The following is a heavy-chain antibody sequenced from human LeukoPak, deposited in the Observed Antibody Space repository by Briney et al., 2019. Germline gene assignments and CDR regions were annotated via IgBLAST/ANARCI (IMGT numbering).Heavy chain of an antibody. Sequence: GGSLRLSCAASGFTFSNYWMSWVRQARGKGLEWVANIKQDESKKYYVDSVKGRFTISRDNAKNSLYLQMNSLRAEDTAVYYCAREIYGEDFFDYWGQGTLVTVSS. CDR1: GFTFSNYW. CDR2: IKQDESKK. CDR3: AREIYGEDFFDY. J-gene: IGHJ4*02. V-gene: IGHV3-7*01. D-gene: IGHD3-10*01.